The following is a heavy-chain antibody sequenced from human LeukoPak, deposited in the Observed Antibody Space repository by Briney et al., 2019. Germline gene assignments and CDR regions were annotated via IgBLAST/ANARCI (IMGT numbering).Heavy chain of an antibody. CDR3: ARDPCTHGVCYTYDY. J-gene: IGHJ4*02. D-gene: IGHD2-8*01. V-gene: IGHV4-4*07. CDR1: GASVSSYY. CDR2: IYTSGST. Sequence: SETLSLACTVAGASVSSYYWNWLRQPAGKGMEWIGRIYTSGSTNYNPSLKSRVTMSVDTSKNQFSLKLNSVTAADTAVYYCARDPCTHGVCYTYDYWGQGTLVTVSS.